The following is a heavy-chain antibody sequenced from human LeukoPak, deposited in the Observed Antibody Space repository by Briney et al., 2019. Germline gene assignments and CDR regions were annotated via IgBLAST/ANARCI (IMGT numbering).Heavy chain of an antibody. CDR3: ARAYSSSWYFNWFDP. CDR2: IYNSGST. CDR1: GYSISSGYF. J-gene: IGHJ5*02. D-gene: IGHD6-13*01. V-gene: IGHV4-38-2*02. Sequence: SSETLSLTCTVSGYSISSGYFWGWIRQPPGKGLEWIGTIYNSGSTYYNASLESRVTISVDTSKNQFSLKLSSVTAADTAVYYCARAYSSSWYFNWFDPWGQGTLVTVSS.